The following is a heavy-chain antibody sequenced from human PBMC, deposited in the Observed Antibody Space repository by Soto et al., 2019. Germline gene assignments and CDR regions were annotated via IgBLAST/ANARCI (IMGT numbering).Heavy chain of an antibody. Sequence: SETLSLTCTVSGGSISSGGNYWSWIGQHQGKGLEWIGYIYYSGSTYYNPSLKSRVTISVDTSKNQFSLKLSSVTAADTAVYYCARVGYDFWSGYYTPYYYGMDVWGQGTTVTVSS. CDR2: IYYSGST. CDR1: GGSISSGGNY. V-gene: IGHV4-31*03. CDR3: ARVGYDFWSGYYTPYYYGMDV. D-gene: IGHD3-3*01. J-gene: IGHJ6*02.